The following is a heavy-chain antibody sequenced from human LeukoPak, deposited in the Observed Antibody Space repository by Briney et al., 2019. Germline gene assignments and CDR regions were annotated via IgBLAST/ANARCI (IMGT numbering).Heavy chain of an antibody. CDR2: IYSGGST. J-gene: IGHJ4*02. D-gene: IGHD1-26*01. CDR1: GFTVSSNY. Sequence: GSLRLSCAASGFTVSSNYMSWVRQAPGKGLEWVSVIYSGGSTYYADSVKGRFTISRDNSKNTLYLQMNSLRAEDTAVYYCAREVGATSHFDYWGQGTLVTVSS. CDR3: AREVGATSHFDY. V-gene: IGHV3-53*01.